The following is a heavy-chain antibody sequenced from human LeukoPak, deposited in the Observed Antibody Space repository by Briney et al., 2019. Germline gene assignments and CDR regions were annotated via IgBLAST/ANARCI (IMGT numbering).Heavy chain of an antibody. Sequence: GGSLRLSCAASGFTFSSYAMSWVRQVPGKGLEWVSTISGSGGSTYYADSVKGRFTISRDNSKNTLFLQMNSLRAEDTAVYYCAKDDSSGVICDYWGQGTLVTVSS. CDR1: GFTFSSYA. CDR2: ISGSGGST. CDR3: AKDDSSGVICDY. V-gene: IGHV3-23*01. D-gene: IGHD3-22*01. J-gene: IGHJ4*02.